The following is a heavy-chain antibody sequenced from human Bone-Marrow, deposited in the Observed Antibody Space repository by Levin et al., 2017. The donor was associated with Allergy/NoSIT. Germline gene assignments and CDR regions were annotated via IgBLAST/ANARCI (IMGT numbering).Heavy chain of an antibody. V-gene: IGHV3-30-3*01. CDR3: AKAGRVGGCSGDSCHIVDY. D-gene: IGHD2-15*01. J-gene: IGHJ4*02. CDR1: GFTFSNYA. CDR2: ISYDGNHK. Sequence: GGSLRLSCAASGFTFSNYAVHWVRQAPGKGLEWVSIISYDGNHKYYADSVKGRFTISRDNSRNTLYLQMNSLRAEDTAVYYCAKAGRVGGCSGDSCHIVDYWGQGTLVTVSS.